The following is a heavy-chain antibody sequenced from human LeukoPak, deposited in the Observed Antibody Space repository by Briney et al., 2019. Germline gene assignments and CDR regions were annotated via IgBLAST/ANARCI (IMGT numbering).Heavy chain of an antibody. J-gene: IGHJ4*02. CDR3: ARDQDDILTGYYTAPTGY. Sequence: ASVKVSCRASAYTFTFYYMHWVRQPPAQGREGMGWINPKSGGTNYAQKVPGRVTITRDTSISTAYMELSRLRSDDTAVYYSARDQDDILTGYYTAPTGYWGQGTLVTVSS. D-gene: IGHD3-9*01. CDR2: INPKSGGT. V-gene: IGHV1-2*02. CDR1: AYTFTFYY.